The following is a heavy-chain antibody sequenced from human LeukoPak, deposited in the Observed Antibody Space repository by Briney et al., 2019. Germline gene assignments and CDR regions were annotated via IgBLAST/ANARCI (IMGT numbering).Heavy chain of an antibody. CDR2: ISSNGGST. V-gene: IGHV3-64*01. Sequence: PGGSLRLSXAASGFTFSSYAMHWVRQAPGKGLEYVSAISSNGGSTYYANSVKGRFTISRDNSKNTLYLQMGSLRAEDMAVYYCASLCIVSTGCAFDIWGQGTMVTVSS. D-gene: IGHD1-26*01. J-gene: IGHJ3*02. CDR1: GFTFSSYA. CDR3: ASLCIVSTGCAFDI.